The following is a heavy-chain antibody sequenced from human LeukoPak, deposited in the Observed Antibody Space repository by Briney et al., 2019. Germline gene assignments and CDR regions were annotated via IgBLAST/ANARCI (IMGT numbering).Heavy chain of an antibody. V-gene: IGHV1-2*02. J-gene: IGHJ5*02. CDR2: INPNSGGT. CDR1: GYTFTGYY. CDR3: ARVGCSSTSCYKGNWFDP. Sequence: GASVKVSCKGSGYTFTGYYMHWVRQAPGQGLEWMGWINPNSGGTNYAQKFQGRVTMTRDTSISTAYMELSRLRSDDTAVYYCARVGCSSTSCYKGNWFDPWGQGTLVTVSS. D-gene: IGHD2-2*02.